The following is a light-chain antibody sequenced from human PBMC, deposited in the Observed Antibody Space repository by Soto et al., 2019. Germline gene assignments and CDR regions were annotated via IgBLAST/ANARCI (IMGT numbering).Light chain of an antibody. J-gene: IGKJ1*01. Sequence: IVLTQATATLSLSPGARATLSCRASQSVSSYLAWYQQKPGQAPRLLIYGASTRATGIPARFSGSGSGTEFTLTISSLQSEDFAVYYCQQYNNWPKTFGQGTKVDI. CDR3: QQYNNWPKT. CDR2: GAS. CDR1: QSVSSY. V-gene: IGKV3-15*01.